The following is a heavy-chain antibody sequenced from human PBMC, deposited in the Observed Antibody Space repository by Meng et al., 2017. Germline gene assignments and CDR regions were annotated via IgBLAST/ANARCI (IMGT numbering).Heavy chain of an antibody. CDR3: AREEGSSWSHY. V-gene: IGHV1-2*06. CDR2: INPKSGDT. Sequence: ASVKVSCKPSGYNFPDYYIHWVRRAPGQGLEWMGRINPKSGDTHYAQKFQARVTMTGDTSISTAYMELSRLRSDDTAVYYCAREEGSSWSHYWGQGTLVTVSS. D-gene: IGHD6-13*01. J-gene: IGHJ4*02. CDR1: GYNFPDYY.